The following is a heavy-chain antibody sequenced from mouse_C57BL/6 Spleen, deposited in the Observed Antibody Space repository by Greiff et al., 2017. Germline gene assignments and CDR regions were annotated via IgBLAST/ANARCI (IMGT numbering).Heavy chain of an antibody. CDR1: GFTFSDYY. CDR3: ARHYAMDY. J-gene: IGHJ4*01. Sequence: EVMLVESGGGLVQPGGSLTLSCAASGFTFSDYYMYWVRQTPEKRLEWVAYISNGGGSTYYPDTVKGRFTISRDNAKNTLYLQMSRLKSEDTAMYYCARHYAMDYWGQGTSVTVSS. V-gene: IGHV5-12*01. CDR2: ISNGGGST.